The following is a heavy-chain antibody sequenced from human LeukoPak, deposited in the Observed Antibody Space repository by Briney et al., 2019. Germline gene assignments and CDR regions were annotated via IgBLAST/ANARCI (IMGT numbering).Heavy chain of an antibody. D-gene: IGHD5-12*01. CDR3: AKTFRTNSAYDSPFDY. Sequence: SGGSLRLSCAASGFTFSTYAMSWVRQAPGKGLEWVSAVRGSGTDTYYADSVKGRFTISRDNSKNTLYLQLNSLRAEDTAIYYCAKTFRTNSAYDSPFDYWGQGTLVTVSS. V-gene: IGHV3-23*01. J-gene: IGHJ4*02. CDR2: VRGSGTDT. CDR1: GFTFSTYA.